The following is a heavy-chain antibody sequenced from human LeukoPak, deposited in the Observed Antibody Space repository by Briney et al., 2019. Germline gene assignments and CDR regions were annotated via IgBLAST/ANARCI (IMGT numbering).Heavy chain of an antibody. CDR2: INSDGSWT. CDR1: GNYW. V-gene: IGHV3-74*01. D-gene: IGHD2/OR15-2a*01. CDR3: VSFYETY. Sequence: PGGSPRLSCVASGNYWMHWVRQAPGKGLVWVSHINSDGSWTSYADSVKGRFTISKDNAKNTVYLQMNSLRAEDTAVYYCVSFYETYWGRGTLVTVSS. J-gene: IGHJ4*02.